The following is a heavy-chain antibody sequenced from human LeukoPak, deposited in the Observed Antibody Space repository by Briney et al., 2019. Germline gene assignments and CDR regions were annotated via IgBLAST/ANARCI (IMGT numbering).Heavy chain of an antibody. V-gene: IGHV3-15*01. CDR3: TTSLTIPRGGI. Sequence: GGSLRLSCAASGFTFSSCSMNWVRQAPGKGLEWVGRIKSKTDGGTTDYAAPVKGRFTISRDDSKNTLYLQMNSLKTEDTAVYYCTTSLTIPRGGIWGQGTMVTVSS. CDR2: IKSKTDGGTT. J-gene: IGHJ3*02. D-gene: IGHD3-3*01. CDR1: GFTFSSCS.